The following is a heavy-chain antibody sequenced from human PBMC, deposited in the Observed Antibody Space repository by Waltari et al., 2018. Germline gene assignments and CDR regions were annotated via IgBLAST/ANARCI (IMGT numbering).Heavy chain of an antibody. CDR2: IYYSGST. CDR1: GGSISSSSYY. J-gene: IGHJ4*02. V-gene: IGHV4-39*01. D-gene: IGHD2-15*01. CDR3: ARRGVVVAATSYFDY. Sequence: QLQLQESGPGLVKPSETLSLTCTVSGGSISSSSYYWGWIRQPPGKGLEWIGTIYYSGSTYYNPSLKSRVTISVDTSKNQFSRKLSSVTAADTAVYYCARRGVVVAATSYFDYWGQGTLVIVSS.